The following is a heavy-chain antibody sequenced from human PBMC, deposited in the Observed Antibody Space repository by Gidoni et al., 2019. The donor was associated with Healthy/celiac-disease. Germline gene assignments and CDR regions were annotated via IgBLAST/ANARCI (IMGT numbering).Heavy chain of an antibody. CDR2: ISSSSSTI. D-gene: IGHD4-17*01. Sequence: EVQLVESGGGLVQPGGPLRLSCAASGCTLISYSMNWVRQAPGKGLGWVSYISSSSSTIYYADFVKGRFTISRDNAKNSLYLQMNSLRDEDTAVYYCAREDDYGGNPTSGLCYWGQGTLVTVSS. CDR1: GCTLISYS. V-gene: IGHV3-48*02. J-gene: IGHJ4*02. CDR3: AREDDYGGNPTSGLCY.